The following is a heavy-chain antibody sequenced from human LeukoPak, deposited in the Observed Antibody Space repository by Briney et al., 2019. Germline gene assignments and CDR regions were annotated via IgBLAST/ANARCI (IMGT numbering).Heavy chain of an antibody. CDR3: ARGNYYYMDV. V-gene: IGHV4-34*01. CDR2: INHSGST. CDR1: GGSLSGYY. Sequence: PSETLSLTCAVYGGSLSGYYWSWIRQPPGKGLEWIGEINHSGSTNYNPSLKSRVTISVDTSKNQFSLKLSSVTAADTAVYYCARGNYYYMDVWGKGTTVTISS. J-gene: IGHJ6*03.